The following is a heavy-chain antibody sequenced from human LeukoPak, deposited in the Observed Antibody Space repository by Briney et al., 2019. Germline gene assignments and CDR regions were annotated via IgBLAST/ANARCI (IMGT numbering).Heavy chain of an antibody. D-gene: IGHD6-13*01. CDR2: NNTNTGNP. CDR3: ARELRDSSSWLEVRLFDP. V-gene: IGHV7-4-1*02. J-gene: IGHJ5*02. CDR1: GYTCTSYA. Sequence: GASERVSCKASGYTCTSYAMNWVRQAPGQGLEWMGGNNTNTGNPTYAQGFTGRFVFSLDTSVSTAYLQISSLKAEDTDVYYCARELRDSSSWLEVRLFDPWGQGTLVTVSS.